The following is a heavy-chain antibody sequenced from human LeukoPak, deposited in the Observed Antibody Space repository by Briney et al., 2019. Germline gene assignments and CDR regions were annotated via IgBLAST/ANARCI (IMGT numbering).Heavy chain of an antibody. Sequence: PGGSLRLSCAASGFTFSSYAMSWVRQAPGKGLEWVSVISGSGGSIYYADSVKGRFTISRDNSKNTLYLQMNSLRAGDTAVYYCAKGLIPVDGTYYFDYWGQGTLVAVSS. CDR2: ISGSGGSI. CDR1: GFTFSSYA. V-gene: IGHV3-23*01. D-gene: IGHD6-19*01. CDR3: AKGLIPVDGTYYFDY. J-gene: IGHJ4*02.